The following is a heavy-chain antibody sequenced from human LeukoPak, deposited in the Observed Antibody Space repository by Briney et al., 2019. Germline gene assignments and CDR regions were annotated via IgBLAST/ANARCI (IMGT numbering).Heavy chain of an antibody. CDR3: ARDSGGDGGNSY. D-gene: IGHD4-23*01. J-gene: IGHJ4*02. CDR1: GGTFSSYA. CDR2: IIPILGIA. Sequence: EASVKVSCKASGGTFSSYAISWVRQAPGQGLEWMGRIIPILGIANYAQKFQGRVTITADKSTSTAYMELSSLRSEDTAVYYCARDSGGDGGNSYWGQGTLVTVSS. V-gene: IGHV1-69*04.